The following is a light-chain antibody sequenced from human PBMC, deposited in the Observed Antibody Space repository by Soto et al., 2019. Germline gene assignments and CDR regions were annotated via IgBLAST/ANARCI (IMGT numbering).Light chain of an antibody. CDR2: GAS. V-gene: IGKV3-15*01. CDR3: QQYNNWPRK. CDR1: QTVRNN. Sequence: EFVFTHSPCARSLSPGERATLSFRASQTVRNNYLAWYQQKPGQAPRLLIYGASTRATGIPARFSGSGSGTEFTLTISSLQSEDFAVYYCQQYNNWPRKFGQGTKVDIK. J-gene: IGKJ1*01.